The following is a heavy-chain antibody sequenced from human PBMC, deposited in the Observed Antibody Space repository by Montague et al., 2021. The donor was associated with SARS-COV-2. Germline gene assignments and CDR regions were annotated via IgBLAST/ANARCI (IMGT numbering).Heavy chain of an antibody. D-gene: IGHD2-8*02. CDR3: AGDGTHYWYVTYFDY. CDR2: IYCNGNT. Sequence: SETLSLTCTVSGGSINSFFWSWIRQPSAKELEWIGRIYCNGNTNYNPSLNSRVTMSVDTSKNQFYLTLSSVTAADTAVYYCAGDGTHYWYVTYFDYWGQGALVTVSS. V-gene: IGHV4-4*07. CDR1: GGSINSFF. J-gene: IGHJ4*02.